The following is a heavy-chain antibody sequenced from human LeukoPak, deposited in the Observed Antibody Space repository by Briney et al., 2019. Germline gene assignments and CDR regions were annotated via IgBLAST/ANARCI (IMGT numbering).Heavy chain of an antibody. Sequence: PGGSLRLSCAASQFTFTKYWMTWVRQAPGKGLEWLANIKGDGSDKNYVDSVKGRFTISRDNSKNTLYLQMNSLRAEDTAVYYCAKGRISMIVDDWYFDLWGRGTLVTVSS. CDR1: QFTFTKYW. D-gene: IGHD3-22*01. J-gene: IGHJ2*01. CDR2: IKGDGSDK. V-gene: IGHV3-7*03. CDR3: AKGRISMIVDDWYFDL.